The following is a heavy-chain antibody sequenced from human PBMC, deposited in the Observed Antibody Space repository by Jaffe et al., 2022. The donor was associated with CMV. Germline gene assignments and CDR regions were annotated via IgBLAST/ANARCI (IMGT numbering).Heavy chain of an antibody. CDR2: IRSKAYGGTT. J-gene: IGHJ4*02. CDR3: TSQRLPRYYYDSEKVFDY. V-gene: IGHV3-49*05. Sequence: EVQLVESGGGLVKPGRSLRLSCTASGFTFGDYAMSWFRQAPGKGLEWVGFIRSKAYGGTTEYAASVKGRFTISRDDSKSIAYLQMNSLKTEDTAVYYCTSQRLPRYYYDSEKVFDYWGQGTLVTVSS. D-gene: IGHD3-22*01. CDR1: GFTFGDYA.